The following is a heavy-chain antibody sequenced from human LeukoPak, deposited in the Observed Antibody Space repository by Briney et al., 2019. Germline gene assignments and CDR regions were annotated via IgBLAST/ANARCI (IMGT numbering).Heavy chain of an antibody. CDR3: ARDLPLSGSYLGAFDI. CDR2: TYYRSKWYN. CDR1: GDSVSSNSAA. V-gene: IGHV6-1*01. Sequence: SQTLSLTCALSGDSVSSNSAAWNWIRQSPSRGLEWLGRTYYRSKWYNDYAVSVESRITINPDTSKNQFSLQLNSVTPEDTAVYYCARDLPLSGSYLGAFDIWGQGTMVTVSS. J-gene: IGHJ3*02. D-gene: IGHD1-26*01.